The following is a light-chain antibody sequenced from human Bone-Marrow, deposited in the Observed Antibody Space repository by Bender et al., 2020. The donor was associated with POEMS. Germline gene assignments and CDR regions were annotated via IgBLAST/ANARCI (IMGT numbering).Light chain of an antibody. CDR1: SSDVGNYNL. J-gene: IGLJ2*01. CDR3: CSYAGSSTWV. Sequence: QSALTQPASVSGSPGQSITISCTGTSSDVGNYNLVSWYQQHPGKAPKLMIYEGSERPSGVSNRFSGSKSGNTASLTISGLQAEDEADYHCCSYAGSSTWVFGGGTKLTVL. V-gene: IGLV2-23*01. CDR2: EGS.